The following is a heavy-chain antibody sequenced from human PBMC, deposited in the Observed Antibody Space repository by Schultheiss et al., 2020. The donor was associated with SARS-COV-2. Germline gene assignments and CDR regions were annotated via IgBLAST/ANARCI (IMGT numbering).Heavy chain of an antibody. CDR1: GFTFSSYA. Sequence: GGSLRLSCAASGFTFSSYAMSWVRQAPGKGLEWVSGINDSGSSTYNADCVKGRFTISRDNSKNTLYLQMNTLRAEDTAVYYCARDRAAVVTDYFDSWGQGTLVTVSS. J-gene: IGHJ4*02. D-gene: IGHD2-21*02. CDR2: INDSGSST. CDR3: ARDRAAVVTDYFDS. V-gene: IGHV3-23*01.